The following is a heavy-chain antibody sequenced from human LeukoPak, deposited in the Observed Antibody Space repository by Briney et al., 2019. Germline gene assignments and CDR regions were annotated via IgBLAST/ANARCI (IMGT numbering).Heavy chain of an antibody. CDR1: GFTFSSYG. CDR3: AKDVAVAGFYYFDY. J-gene: IGHJ4*02. CDR2: ISYDGSNK. V-gene: IGHV3-30*18. Sequence: GGSLRLSCAASGFTFSSYGIHWVRQAPGKGLEWVAVISYDGSNKYYADSVKSRFTISRDNSKNTLYLQMNSLRAEDTAVYYCAKDVAVAGFYYFDYWGQGTLVTVSS. D-gene: IGHD6-19*01.